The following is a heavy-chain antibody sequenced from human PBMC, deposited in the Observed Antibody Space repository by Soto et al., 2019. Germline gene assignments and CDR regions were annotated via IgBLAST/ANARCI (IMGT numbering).Heavy chain of an antibody. CDR2: IKSKTDGGTT. D-gene: IGHD3-9*01. V-gene: IGHV3-15*01. J-gene: IGHJ6*02. Sequence: GGSLRLSCAASGFTFSNAWMSWVRQAPGKGLEWVGRIKSKTDGGTTDYAAPVKGRFTISRDDSKNTLYLQMNSLKTEDTAVYYCTTVLYYYILTGYYYYYYYGMDVWGQGTTVTSP. CDR3: TTVLYYYILTGYYYYYYYGMDV. CDR1: GFTFSNAW.